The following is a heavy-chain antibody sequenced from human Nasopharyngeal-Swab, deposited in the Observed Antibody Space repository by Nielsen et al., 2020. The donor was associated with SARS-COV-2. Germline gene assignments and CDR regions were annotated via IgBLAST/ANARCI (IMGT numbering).Heavy chain of an antibody. CDR3: ASPGHISGYYFDY. V-gene: IGHV3-74*01. CDR1: GLGFSNYE. CDR2: INSHGSST. D-gene: IGHD1-1*01. J-gene: IGHJ4*02. Sequence: GESLKISCAASGLGFSNYEMNWVRQAPGKGLEWISRINSHGSSTNYADSVKGRFTISRDNARNTLYLQMNGLRADDTAVYYCASPGHISGYYFDYWGQGTLVTVSS.